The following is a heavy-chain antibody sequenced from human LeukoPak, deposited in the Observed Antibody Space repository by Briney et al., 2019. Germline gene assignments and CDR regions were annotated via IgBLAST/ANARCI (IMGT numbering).Heavy chain of an antibody. J-gene: IGHJ4*02. CDR1: GFTFSSYD. Sequence: GGSLRLSCAASGFTFSSYDMSWVRQAPGKGLEWGSAISGSGGSTYYADSVKGRFTISRDNSKNTLYLQMNSLRAEDTAVYYCAKDADYGDSYMGYFDYWGQGTLVTVSS. CDR3: AKDADYGDSYMGYFDY. D-gene: IGHD4-17*01. CDR2: ISGSGGST. V-gene: IGHV3-23*01.